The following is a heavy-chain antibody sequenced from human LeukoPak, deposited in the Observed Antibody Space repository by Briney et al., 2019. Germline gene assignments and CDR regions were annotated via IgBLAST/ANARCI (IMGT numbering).Heavy chain of an antibody. J-gene: IGHJ4*02. Sequence: SETLSLTCTVSGGSISSSNYYWGWIRQPPGKGLEWIGSLYYSGSTFYNPSLKSRVTISVDTSKNQFSLKLSSVTAADTAIYYCAKGYCRGNSCYDDRGAFDYWGQGTLVTVSS. CDR3: AKGYCRGNSCYDDRGAFDY. CDR1: GGSISSSNYY. CDR2: LYYSGST. V-gene: IGHV4-39*07. D-gene: IGHD2-2*01.